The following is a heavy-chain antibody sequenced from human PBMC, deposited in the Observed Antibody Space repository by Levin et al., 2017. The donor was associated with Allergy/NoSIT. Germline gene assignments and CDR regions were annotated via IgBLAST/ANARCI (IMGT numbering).Heavy chain of an antibody. CDR1: GFSLSNAW. J-gene: IGHJ4*02. CDR2: ITSKSDGATT. Sequence: GESLKISCAASGFSLSNAWMNWVRQAPGKGLEWIGRITSKSDGATTDYAAPLKGRFTIPRDDSTNTLYLEMNSLKVEDTALYYCTTQFQWWGQGTLVTVSS. V-gene: IGHV3-15*01. D-gene: IGHD6-19*01. CDR3: TTQFQW.